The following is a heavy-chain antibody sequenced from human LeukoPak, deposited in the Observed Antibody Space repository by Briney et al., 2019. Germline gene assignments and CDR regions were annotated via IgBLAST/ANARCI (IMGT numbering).Heavy chain of an antibody. Sequence: ASVKVSCKASGYTFTGSYMHWVRQAPGQGLEWMGIINPSGGSTSYAQKFQGRVTMTRDTSTSTVYMELSSLRSEDTAVYYCARDRVGGSFRPYYFDYWGQGTLVTVSS. J-gene: IGHJ4*02. CDR2: INPSGGST. D-gene: IGHD2-15*01. CDR1: GYTFTGSY. CDR3: ARDRVGGSFRPYYFDY. V-gene: IGHV1-46*01.